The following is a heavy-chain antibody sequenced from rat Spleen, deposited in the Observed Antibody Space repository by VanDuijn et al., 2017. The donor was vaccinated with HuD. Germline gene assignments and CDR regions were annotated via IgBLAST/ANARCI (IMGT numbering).Heavy chain of an antibody. CDR3: SRPGYGYPFAY. J-gene: IGHJ3*01. CDR2: ISYDGSST. Sequence: EVQLVESGGGFVQPGRSLKLSCAASGFPFSDYNMVCLRQAPKKGLEWVATISYDGSSTYYRDSVKGRFTISRDNAKITLYLQMDSLRSEDTATYYCSRPGYGYPFAYWGQGTLVTVSS. D-gene: IGHD1-7*01. CDR1: GFPFSDYN. V-gene: IGHV5-7*01.